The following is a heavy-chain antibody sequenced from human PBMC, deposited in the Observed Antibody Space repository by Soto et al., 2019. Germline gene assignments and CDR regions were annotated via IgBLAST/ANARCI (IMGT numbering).Heavy chain of an antibody. D-gene: IGHD4-17*01. Sequence: QVQLVQSGAEVKKPGASVKVSCKASGYTFTSYGISWVRQAPGQGLEWMGWISAYNGNTNYAQKLRGRVTMTTDTSTSTAYMELRSLRSDDTAVYYCARDPFDYGDYENYYGMDVWGQGTTVTVSS. CDR2: ISAYNGNT. CDR1: GYTFTSYG. CDR3: ARDPFDYGDYENYYGMDV. V-gene: IGHV1-18*01. J-gene: IGHJ6*02.